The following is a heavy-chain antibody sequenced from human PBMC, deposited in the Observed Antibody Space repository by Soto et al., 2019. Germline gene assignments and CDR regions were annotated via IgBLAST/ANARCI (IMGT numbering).Heavy chain of an antibody. CDR1: GYTFTSYG. Sequence: ASVKVSCKASGYTFTSYGISWVRQAPGQGLEWMGWISAYNGNTNYAQKLQGRVTMTTDTSTSTAYMELRSLRSDDTAVYYCARRIQMWRGYYYGMDVWGQGTKVTVYS. J-gene: IGHJ6*02. V-gene: IGHV1-18*04. CDR3: ARRIQMWRGYYYGMDV. CDR2: ISAYNGNT. D-gene: IGHD5-18*01.